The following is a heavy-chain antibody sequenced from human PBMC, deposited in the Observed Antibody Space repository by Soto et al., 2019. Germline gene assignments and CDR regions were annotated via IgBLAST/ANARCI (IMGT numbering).Heavy chain of an antibody. V-gene: IGHV4-31*03. CDR1: AGSLSTINYY. J-gene: IGHJ3*01. Sequence: QVQLQESGPGLVRPSQTLSLTCTVSAGSLSTINYYWSWIRQHPEKGLEWIGYISYSGSTFYHSSLKSRVTISLGTSTNQFALTLTSVTASHTAVYYGARSADWDGFDPWGQGTMVSVSS. CDR3: ARSADWDGFDP. D-gene: IGHD6-13*01. CDR2: ISYSGST.